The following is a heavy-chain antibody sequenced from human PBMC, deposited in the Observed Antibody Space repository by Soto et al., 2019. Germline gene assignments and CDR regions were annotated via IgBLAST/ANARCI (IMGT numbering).Heavy chain of an antibody. V-gene: IGHV1-46*02. CDR3: ARGREISFGYNWFDP. Sequence: QVQLVQSGAEVRKPGAAVKLSCQTSGYPFNSYHMHWVRQAPGQGLEWMGVINPTEGRTRYSQKFQDRVTMTRETSTSTVYMDMSSVRAEDTAMYFCARGREISFGYNWFDPWGQGTRVTVSS. D-gene: IGHD5-18*01. J-gene: IGHJ5*02. CDR2: INPTEGRT. CDR1: GYPFNSYH.